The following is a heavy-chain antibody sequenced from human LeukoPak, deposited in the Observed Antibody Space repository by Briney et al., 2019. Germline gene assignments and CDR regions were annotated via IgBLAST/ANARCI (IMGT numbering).Heavy chain of an antibody. CDR1: GFTFDNYA. J-gene: IGHJ1*01. V-gene: IGHV3-9*01. Sequence: PGRSLRLSCAASGFTFDNYAVNWVRQVPGKGLEWISLISWNSGTIGYADSVKDRFTISRDNANNFLYLQMNSLRAEDTALYYCARAYKDRSLAGKKEFFQHWGQGTLVTVSS. D-gene: IGHD6-19*01. CDR2: ISWNSGTI. CDR3: ARAYKDRSLAGKKEFFQH.